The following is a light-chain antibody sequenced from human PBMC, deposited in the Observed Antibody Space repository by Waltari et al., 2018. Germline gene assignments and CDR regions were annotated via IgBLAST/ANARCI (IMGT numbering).Light chain of an antibody. CDR1: QSVLYSSNNKNY. Sequence: DIVMTQSPDSLAVSLGERAPVHCKSTQSVLYSSNNKNYLAWYQQKHGQPPKLLIYWASTRESGVPDRFSGSGSGTDFTLTISSLQAEDVAVYYCQQYYSTPYTFGQGTKLEIK. V-gene: IGKV4-1*01. CDR3: QQYYSTPYT. J-gene: IGKJ2*01. CDR2: WAS.